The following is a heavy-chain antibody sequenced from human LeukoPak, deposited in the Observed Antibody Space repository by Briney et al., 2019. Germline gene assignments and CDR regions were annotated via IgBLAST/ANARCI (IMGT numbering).Heavy chain of an antibody. D-gene: IGHD6-6*01. CDR1: GFRFSSYA. J-gene: IGHJ4*02. CDR3: ATGYSSSSSDY. CDR2: ISGSGVST. Sequence: GGSLRLSCAASGFRFSSYAMSWVRQAPGKGLEWVSAISGSGVSTYYADSVKGRFTISRDNSKNSLYLQMNSLRAEDTAVYYCATGYSSSSSDYWGQGTLVTVSS. V-gene: IGHV3-23*01.